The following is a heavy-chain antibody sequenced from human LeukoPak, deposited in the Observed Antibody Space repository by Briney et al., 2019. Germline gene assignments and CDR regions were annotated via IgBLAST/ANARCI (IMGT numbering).Heavy chain of an antibody. Sequence: SETLSLTCAVSGYSISSGYYWGGGRPSPGKGRGGIGNTYHSGTSYYNPSLKRRVTISLDTSKNQFSLTLSSVTAADTALYYCARKYGSNAGYFDYWGQGALVTVSS. V-gene: IGHV4-38-2*01. D-gene: IGHD4-23*01. CDR1: GYSISSGYY. CDR2: TYHSGTS. CDR3: ARKYGSNAGYFDY. J-gene: IGHJ4*02.